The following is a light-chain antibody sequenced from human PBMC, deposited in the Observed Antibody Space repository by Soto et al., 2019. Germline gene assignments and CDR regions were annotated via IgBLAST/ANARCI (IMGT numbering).Light chain of an antibody. CDR3: SSFAGSNNFPSV. CDR1: SSDVGAYDY. J-gene: IGLJ1*01. Sequence: QSVLTQPPSASGSPGQSVTISRTGTSSDVGAYDYVSWYQQHPGKAPKLMIYEINKRPSGVPDRFSGSKSGNTASLTVSGLQAEDEADYYCSSFAGSNNFPSVFGTGTKV. V-gene: IGLV2-8*01. CDR2: EIN.